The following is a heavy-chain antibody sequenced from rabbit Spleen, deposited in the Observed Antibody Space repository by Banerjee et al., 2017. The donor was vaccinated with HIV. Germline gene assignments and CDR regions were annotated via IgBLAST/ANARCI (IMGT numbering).Heavy chain of an antibody. CDR1: EFSFSCSYW. D-gene: IGHD8-1*01. Sequence: QEQLEESGGDLVKPEGSLTLTCTASEFSFSCSYWICWVRQAPGKGLEWIACIDIGSSGFTYFASWAKGRFTISKASSTTVTLQMTSLTVADTATYFCARDTGSSFSSYGMDLWGQGTLVTVS. CDR3: ARDTGSSFSSYGMDL. V-gene: IGHV1S45*01. J-gene: IGHJ6*01. CDR2: IDIGSSGFT.